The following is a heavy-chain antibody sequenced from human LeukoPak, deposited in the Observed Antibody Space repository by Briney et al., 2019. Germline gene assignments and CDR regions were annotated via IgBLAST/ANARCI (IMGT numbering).Heavy chain of an antibody. V-gene: IGHV5-51*01. D-gene: IGHD6-6*01. CDR2: IYPGDSDT. CDR3: ARHDYSSSSGGWFDP. Sequence: LGESLKISCKGSGYSFTSYWIGWVRQMPGKGLEWMGIIYPGDSDTRYSPSFQGQVTISADKSISTAYLQWSSLKASDTAMYYCARHDYSSSSGGWFDPWGQGTLVTVSS. CDR1: GYSFTSYW. J-gene: IGHJ5*02.